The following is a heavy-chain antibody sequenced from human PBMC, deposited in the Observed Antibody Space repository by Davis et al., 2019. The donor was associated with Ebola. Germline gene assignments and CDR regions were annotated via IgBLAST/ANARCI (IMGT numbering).Heavy chain of an antibody. J-gene: IGHJ4*02. D-gene: IGHD6-13*01. V-gene: IGHV3-23*01. CDR3: AKDYSSSWYYFDY. Sequence: PGGSLRLSCAASGSNYAMTWVRQAPGKGLEWVSAISGSGGSTYYADSVKGRFTISRDNSKNTLSLQMNSLRAEDTAVYYCAKDYSSSWYYFDYWGQGTLVTVSS. CDR2: ISGSGGST. CDR1: GSNYA.